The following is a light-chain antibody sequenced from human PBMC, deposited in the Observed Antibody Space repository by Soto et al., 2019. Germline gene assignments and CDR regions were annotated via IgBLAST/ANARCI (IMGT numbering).Light chain of an antibody. CDR1: QSVTSSD. V-gene: IGKV3-20*01. Sequence: DIVLTQSPGTLSLSPGERATLSCRASQSVTSSDLAWYQQKPGQAPRLPIYGTSSRATGIPDRFSGSGSGTDFNLTISRLEPEDFAVYYCQPYGNSPITFGQGKRLDIK. CDR2: GTS. CDR3: QPYGNSPIT. J-gene: IGKJ5*01.